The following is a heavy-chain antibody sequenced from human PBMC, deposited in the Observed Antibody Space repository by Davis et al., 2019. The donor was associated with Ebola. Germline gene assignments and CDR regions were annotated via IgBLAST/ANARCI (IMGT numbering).Heavy chain of an antibody. Sequence: AASVKVSCKASGYTFTGYYMHWVRQAPGQGLEWMGWINPNSGGTNYAQKFQGWVTMTRDTSISTAYMELRSLRSEDTAVYYCASGYTVTGGYWGQGTLVTVSS. CDR2: INPNSGGT. V-gene: IGHV1-2*04. J-gene: IGHJ4*02. CDR3: ASGYTVTGGY. D-gene: IGHD4-17*01. CDR1: GYTFTGYY.